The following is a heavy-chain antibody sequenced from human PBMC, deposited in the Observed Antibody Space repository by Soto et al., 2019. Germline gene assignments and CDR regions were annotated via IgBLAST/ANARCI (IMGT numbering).Heavy chain of an antibody. D-gene: IGHD3-16*01. CDR1: GGSISSGGYS. J-gene: IGHJ5*02. CDR2: IYHSGST. Sequence: PSETLSLTCAVSGGSISSGGYSWSWIRQPPGKGLEWIGYIYHSGSTYYNPSLKSRVTISLDTSENQFSLKLTSVTAADTAIYYCARARQYYDCELDPWGQGTLVTVSS. V-gene: IGHV4-30-2*01. CDR3: ARARQYYDCELDP.